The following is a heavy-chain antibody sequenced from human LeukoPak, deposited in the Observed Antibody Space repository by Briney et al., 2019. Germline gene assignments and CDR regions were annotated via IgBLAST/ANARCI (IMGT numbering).Heavy chain of an antibody. CDR3: AKGSSSGYSYGYGYFDY. D-gene: IGHD5-18*01. CDR2: ISYDGSNK. J-gene: IGHJ4*02. V-gene: IGHV3-30*18. CDR1: GFTFSSYG. Sequence: GRSLRLSCAASGFTFSSYGMHWVRQAPGKGLEWVAVISYDGSNKYYADSVKGRFTISRDNSKNTLYLQMNSLRAEDTAVYYCAKGSSSGYSYGYGYFDYWGQGTLVTVSS.